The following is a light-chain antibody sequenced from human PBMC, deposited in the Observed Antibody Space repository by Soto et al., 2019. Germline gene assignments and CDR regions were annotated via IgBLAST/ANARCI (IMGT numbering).Light chain of an antibody. V-gene: IGKV4-1*01. CDR1: QSVLYSSNNKNY. Sequence: DIVMTQSPDSLAVSLGERATINCKSSQSVLYSSNNKNYLAWYQQKPGQPPKLLIYWASTRESGVPDRFSGSGSGTEFTLTISSLQAEDVAVYCCQQYYTAPRTFGQGTKVEI. CDR2: WAS. J-gene: IGKJ1*01. CDR3: QQYYTAPRT.